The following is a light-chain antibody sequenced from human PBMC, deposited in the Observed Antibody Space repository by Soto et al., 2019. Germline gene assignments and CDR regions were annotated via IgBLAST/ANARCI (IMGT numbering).Light chain of an antibody. V-gene: IGLV1-40*01. CDR1: SSNIGAGYD. Sequence: QSALPQPPSVSGAPGQRVTISCTGSSSNIGAGYDVHWYQQLPGTAPKLLIYGNSNRPSGVPDRFSGSKSGTSASLAITGLQAEDGADYYCQSYDSSLSVYVFGTGTKVTVL. CDR2: GNS. J-gene: IGLJ1*01. CDR3: QSYDSSLSVYV.